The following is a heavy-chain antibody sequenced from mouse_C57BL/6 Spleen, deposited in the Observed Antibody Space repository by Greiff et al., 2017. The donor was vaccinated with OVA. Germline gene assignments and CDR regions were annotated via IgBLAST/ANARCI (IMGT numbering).Heavy chain of an antibody. CDR3: ARNYGSPFDD. CDR2: IDPSDSYT. V-gene: IGHV1-69*01. Sequence: QVQLQQPGAELVMPGASVKLSCKASGYTFTSYWMHWVKQRPGQGLEWIGEIDPSDSYTNYNQKFKGKSTLTVDKSSSTAYMQLSSLTSEDSAVYYCARNYGSPFDDWGQGTTLTVSS. D-gene: IGHD1-1*01. CDR1: GYTFTSYW. J-gene: IGHJ2*01.